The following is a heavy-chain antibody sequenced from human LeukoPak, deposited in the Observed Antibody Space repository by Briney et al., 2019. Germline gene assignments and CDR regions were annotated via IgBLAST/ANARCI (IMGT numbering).Heavy chain of an antibody. V-gene: IGHV4-34*01. CDR1: GGSFSGYY. CDR3: ARRQFYYDILTGYSGYYYYGMDV. D-gene: IGHD3-9*01. J-gene: IGHJ6*02. Sequence: SETLSLTCAVYGGSFSGYYWSWIRQPPGKGLEWIEEINHSGSTNYNPSLKSRVTISVDTSKNQFSLKLSPVTAADTAVYYCARRQFYYDILTGYSGYYYYGMDVWGQGTTVTVSS. CDR2: INHSGST.